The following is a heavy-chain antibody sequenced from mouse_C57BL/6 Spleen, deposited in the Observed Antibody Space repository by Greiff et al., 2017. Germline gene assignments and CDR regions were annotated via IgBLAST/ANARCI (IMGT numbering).Heavy chain of an antibody. J-gene: IGHJ4*01. Sequence: QVQLQQSGAELVKPGASVKMSCKASGYTFTSYWITWVKQRPGQGLEWIGDIYPGSGSTNYNEKFKSKATLTVDTSSSTAYMQLSSLTSEDSAVYYCARRYDYDDAMDYWGQGTSVTVSS. D-gene: IGHD2-4*01. CDR1: GYTFTSYW. CDR2: IYPGSGST. CDR3: ARRYDYDDAMDY. V-gene: IGHV1-55*01.